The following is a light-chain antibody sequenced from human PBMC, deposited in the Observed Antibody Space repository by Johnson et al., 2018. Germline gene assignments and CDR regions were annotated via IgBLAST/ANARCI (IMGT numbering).Light chain of an antibody. CDR3: GTWDSSLSAGNV. Sequence: QSVLTQPPSVSAAPGQKVTISCSGSSSNIGNNYVSWYQQLPGTAPKLLIYENNKRPSGIPDRFSGSKSGTSATLALTGLQPGDAADYYCGTWDSSLSAGNVFGTGTKVTLL. CDR1: SSNIGNNY. CDR2: ENN. V-gene: IGLV1-51*02. J-gene: IGLJ1*01.